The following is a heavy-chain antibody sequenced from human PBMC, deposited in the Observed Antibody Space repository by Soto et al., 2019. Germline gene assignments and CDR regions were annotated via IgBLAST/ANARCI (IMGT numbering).Heavy chain of an antibody. CDR3: AREPRGMDV. CDR2: INPSGGST. CDR1: GYTFTSYY. Sequence: ASVKVSCKASGYTFTSYYMHWVRQAPGQGLEWMGIINPSGGSTSYAQKFQGRVTITRDTSTSTAYMELRSLRSDDTAVYYCAREPRGMDVWGQGTTVTVSS. V-gene: IGHV1-46*01. J-gene: IGHJ6*02.